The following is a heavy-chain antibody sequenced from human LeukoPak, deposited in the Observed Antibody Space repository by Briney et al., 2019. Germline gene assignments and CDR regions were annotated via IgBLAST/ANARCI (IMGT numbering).Heavy chain of an antibody. Sequence: GGSLRLSCAASGFTFSSYGMHWVRQAPGKGLEWVTFIQYDGSNKYYADSVKGRFTISRDNSKNTVYLQMNSLRAEDTAVYYCARHAWGPLLTLWYSSSSEDYWGQGTLVTVSS. J-gene: IGHJ4*02. CDR1: GFTFSSYG. CDR2: IQYDGSNK. CDR3: ARHAWGPLLTLWYSSSSEDY. V-gene: IGHV3-30*12. D-gene: IGHD6-13*01.